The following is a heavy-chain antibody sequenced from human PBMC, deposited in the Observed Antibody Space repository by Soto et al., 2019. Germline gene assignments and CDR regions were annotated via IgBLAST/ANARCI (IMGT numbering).Heavy chain of an antibody. CDR3: AREVGLRFLEWLEYYYGMDV. CDR1: GGTFSSYA. CDR2: IIPIFGTA. Sequence: QVQLVQSGAEVKKPGSSVKVSCKASGGTFSSYAISWVRQAPGQGPEWMGGIIPIFGTANYAQKFQGRVTINADKSTSTAYLELSSLRSEDTAVYYCAREVGLRFLEWLEYYYGMDVWGQGTTVTVSS. V-gene: IGHV1-69*06. J-gene: IGHJ6*02. D-gene: IGHD3-3*01.